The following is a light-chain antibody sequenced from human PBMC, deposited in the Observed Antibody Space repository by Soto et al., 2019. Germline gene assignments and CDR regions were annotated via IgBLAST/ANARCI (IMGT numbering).Light chain of an antibody. CDR3: QPYNNWPLT. V-gene: IGKV3-20*01. CDR1: QSVTKS. J-gene: IGKJ4*01. CDR2: GAS. Sequence: EIVLTQSPGTLSLSPGERATLSCRASQSVTKSLAWYQQKPGQAPRLLIYGASSRATGIPDRFSGSGSGTDFTLTISRLEPEDFAIYYCQPYNNWPLTFGGGTKVESK.